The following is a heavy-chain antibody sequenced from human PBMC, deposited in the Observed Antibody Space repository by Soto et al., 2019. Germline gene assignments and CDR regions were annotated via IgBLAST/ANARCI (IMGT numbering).Heavy chain of an antibody. V-gene: IGHV1-69*01. CDR3: ASEGYYYDSSGYYYTADAFDI. D-gene: IGHD3-22*01. J-gene: IGHJ3*02. CDR2: IIPIFGTA. Sequence: QVQLVQSGAEVKKPGSSVKVSCKASGGTFSSYAISWVRQAPGQGLEWMGGIIPIFGTANYEQKFQGRVTITADESTSTAYMELSSLRSEDTAVYYCASEGYYYDSSGYYYTADAFDIWGQGTMVTVSS. CDR1: GGTFSSYA.